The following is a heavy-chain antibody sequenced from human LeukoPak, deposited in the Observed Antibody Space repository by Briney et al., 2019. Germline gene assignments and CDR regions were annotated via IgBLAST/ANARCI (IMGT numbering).Heavy chain of an antibody. D-gene: IGHD3-10*01. CDR3: TRCYGSGTPDDY. CDR1: GFTFGDYA. J-gene: IGHJ4*02. Sequence: AGGSLRLSCTAFGFTFGDYAMSWFRQAPGKGLEWVGFTRSKAYGGTTEYAASVKGRFIISRDDSKNIAYLQMNSLKTEDTAVYHCTRCYGSGTPDDYWGQGTLVTVSS. V-gene: IGHV3-49*03. CDR2: TRSKAYGGTT.